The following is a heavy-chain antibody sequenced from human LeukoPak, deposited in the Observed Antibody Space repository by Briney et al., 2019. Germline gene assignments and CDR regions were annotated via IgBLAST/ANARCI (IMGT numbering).Heavy chain of an antibody. V-gene: IGHV3-23*01. D-gene: IGHD5-18*01. CDR3: TRHRGAWIQLWERPNYYYYYMDV. CDR1: GFTFSSYA. Sequence: PGGSLRLSCAASGFTFSSYAMSWVRQAPGKGLEWVSAISGSGGSTYYADSVKGRFTISRDNSKNTLYLQMNSLRAEDTAVYYCTRHRGAWIQLWERPNYYYYYMDVWGKGTTVTVSS. J-gene: IGHJ6*03. CDR2: ISGSGGST.